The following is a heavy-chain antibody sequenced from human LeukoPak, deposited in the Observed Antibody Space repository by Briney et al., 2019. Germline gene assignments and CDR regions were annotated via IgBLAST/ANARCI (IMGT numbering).Heavy chain of an antibody. CDR1: GFTFSSYW. Sequence: PGGSLRLSCAASGFTFSSYWMSWVRQAPGKGLEWVANIKQDGSEKYYVDSVKGRFTISRDNAKNSLYLQMNSLRAEDTAVYYCARGMTHYYYYYNYMDVWGKGTTVTVSS. J-gene: IGHJ6*03. CDR3: ARGMTHYYYYYNYMDV. V-gene: IGHV3-7*01. CDR2: IKQDGSEK.